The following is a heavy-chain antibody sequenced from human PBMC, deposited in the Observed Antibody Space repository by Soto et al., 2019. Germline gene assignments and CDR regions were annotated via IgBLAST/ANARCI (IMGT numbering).Heavy chain of an antibody. J-gene: IGHJ4*02. CDR3: ARAKDIVLVPAAKVLDY. D-gene: IGHD2-2*01. Sequence: QVQLQESGPGLVKPSQTLSLTCTVSGGSISSGGYYWSWIRQHPGKGLEWIGYIYYSGSTYYNPXLKRRVTISVXXSXNXXSLKLSSVTAADTAVYYCARAKDIVLVPAAKVLDYWGQGTLVTVSS. CDR1: GGSISSGGYY. CDR2: IYYSGST. V-gene: IGHV4-31*03.